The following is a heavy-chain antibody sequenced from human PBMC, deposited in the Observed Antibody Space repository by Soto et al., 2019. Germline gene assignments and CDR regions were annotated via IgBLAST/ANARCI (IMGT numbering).Heavy chain of an antibody. J-gene: IGHJ4*02. V-gene: IGHV3-23*01. Sequence: GGSLRLFCAASGFTFSNYPMSWVRQAPGKGLEWVSYISDSGGTTYYADSVKGRFTISRDNSKNTLYLQMNSLRAEDTAVYYCAKDPYCSSISCYAGNFYYWGQGALVTVSS. CDR3: AKDPYCSSISCYAGNFYY. CDR2: ISDSGGTT. D-gene: IGHD2-2*01. CDR1: GFTFSNYP.